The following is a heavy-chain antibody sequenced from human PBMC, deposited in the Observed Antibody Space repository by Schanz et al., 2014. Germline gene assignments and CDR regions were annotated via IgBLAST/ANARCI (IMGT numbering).Heavy chain of an antibody. CDR2: ISVYNHNK. J-gene: IGHJ4*02. CDR3: ARDRRFFDRDDLYYFDS. Sequence: QIQLVQSGPEVKKPGATVKVSCKASGYIFINSVISWVRQAPGQGLEWMGWISVYNHNKEYDQKFQGRVTMTTDTSTSTAYMALTDLRSDDTAVYYCARDRRFFDRDDLYYFDSWGQGTLVTVSS. D-gene: IGHD3-3*01. V-gene: IGHV1-18*01. CDR1: GYIFINSV.